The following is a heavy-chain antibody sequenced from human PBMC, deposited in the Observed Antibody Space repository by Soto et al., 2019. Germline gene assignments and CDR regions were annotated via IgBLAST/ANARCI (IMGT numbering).Heavy chain of an antibody. Sequence: GGSLRLSCAASGFTFSSYAMHWVRQAPGKGLEWVAVISYDGSNKYYADSVKGRFTISRDNSKNTLYLQMNSLRAEDAAVYYGASDYGDYYYYGMDVWGQGTMVTVSS. CDR3: ASDYGDYYYYGMDV. V-gene: IGHV3-30-3*01. D-gene: IGHD4-17*01. CDR2: ISYDGSNK. J-gene: IGHJ6*02. CDR1: GFTFSSYA.